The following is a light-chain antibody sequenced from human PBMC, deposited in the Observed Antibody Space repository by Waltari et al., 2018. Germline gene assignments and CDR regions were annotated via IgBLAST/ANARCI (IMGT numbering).Light chain of an antibody. Sequence: QSALTQPRSVSVSPGQSATIARTGTISAVGGHNYVSWYQQHPDKAPKLMIYDVKKRPSGVPDRFSGSKSGNTASLTISGLQGEDEADYYCYSYAGSSSFVFGTGTEIIVL. J-gene: IGLJ1*01. V-gene: IGLV2-11*01. CDR3: YSYAGSSSFV. CDR2: DVK. CDR1: ISAVGGHNY.